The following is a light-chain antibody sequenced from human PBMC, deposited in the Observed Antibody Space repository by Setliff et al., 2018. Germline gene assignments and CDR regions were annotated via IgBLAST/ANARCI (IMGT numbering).Light chain of an antibody. J-gene: IGLJ1*01. CDR1: SSNIGNNY. Sequence: QSVLPQPPSVSAAPGQKVTISCSGSSSNIGNNYVSWYQQLPGTAPKLLIYDNKRPSGIPDRFSGSKSGTSATLGITGLRTGDEADYYCGAWDRSLNVYVFGIGTKVTVL. V-gene: IGLV1-51*01. CDR2: DNK. CDR3: GAWDRSLNVYV.